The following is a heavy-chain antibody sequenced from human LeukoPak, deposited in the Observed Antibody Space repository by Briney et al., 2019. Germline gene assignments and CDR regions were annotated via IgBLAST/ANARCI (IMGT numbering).Heavy chain of an antibody. Sequence: AASVKVSCKASGYTFTGYYMHWVRQAPGQGLEWMGRINPNSGGTNYAQKFQGRVTMTRDTSISTAYMELSRLRSDDTAVYYCARGGSSWNYYYYYGMDVWGQGTTVTVSS. CDR1: GYTFTGYY. CDR2: INPNSGGT. CDR3: ARGGSSWNYYYYYGMDV. D-gene: IGHD6-13*01. V-gene: IGHV1-2*06. J-gene: IGHJ6*02.